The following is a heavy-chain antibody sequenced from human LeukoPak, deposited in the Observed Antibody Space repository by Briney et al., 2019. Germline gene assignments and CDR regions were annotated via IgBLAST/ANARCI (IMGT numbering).Heavy chain of an antibody. V-gene: IGHV3-30*02. CDR3: ARRHRDCSGDSCFLLDY. Sequence: PGGSLRLSCTTSGFIFSNYGMHWVRQAPGKGLEWVALIRNDIPKDGIDKYYADSVRGRFTISRDNSKNTVYLQMNSLRVADTAMYYCARRHRDCSGDSCFLLDYWGQGTLVTVSS. J-gene: IGHJ4*02. CDR2: IRNDIPKDGIDK. D-gene: IGHD2-15*01. CDR1: GFIFSNYG.